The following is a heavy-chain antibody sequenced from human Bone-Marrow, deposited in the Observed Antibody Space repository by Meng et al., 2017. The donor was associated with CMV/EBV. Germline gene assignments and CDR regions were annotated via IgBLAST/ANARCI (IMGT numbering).Heavy chain of an antibody. CDR3: ASGDSSWFDP. V-gene: IGHV4-39*07. Sequence: SETLSLTCTVSGGSISSSDSYWGWIRQPPGKGLEWIASIYYSGSTNYNPSLKSRVTISVDTSKNQFSLKLSSVTAADTAVYYCASGDSSWFDPWGQGTLVTVSS. D-gene: IGHD7-27*01. J-gene: IGHJ5*02. CDR2: IYYSGST. CDR1: GGSISSSDSY.